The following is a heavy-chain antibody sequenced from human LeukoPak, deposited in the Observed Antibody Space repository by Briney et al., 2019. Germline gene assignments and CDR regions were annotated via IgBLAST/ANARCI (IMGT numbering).Heavy chain of an antibody. D-gene: IGHD2-2*03. CDR1: GGTFSSYA. V-gene: IGHV1-69*05. CDR2: IIPIFGTA. J-gene: IGHJ6*03. Sequence: ASVKVSCKASGGTFSSYAISWVRQAPGQGLEWMGGIIPIFGTANYAQKFQGRVTITTDESTSTAYMELSSLRSEDTAVYYCARGLDIVVVPGYYYMDVWGKGTTVTVSS. CDR3: ARGLDIVVVPGYYYMDV.